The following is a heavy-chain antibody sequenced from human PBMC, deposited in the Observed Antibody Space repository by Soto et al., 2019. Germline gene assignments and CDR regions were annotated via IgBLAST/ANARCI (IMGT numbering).Heavy chain of an antibody. D-gene: IGHD3-10*01. CDR2: IKNRANSYTT. Sequence: GSLRLSCAASGFTFSDPYMDWVRQAPGKGLEWVGRIKNRANSYTTEYAASVKGRFSISRDDSEKSVFLQMNSLKIEDTAVYYCARAPSYYASGSDYWGQGTLVTVSS. CDR1: GFTFSDPY. V-gene: IGHV3-72*01. CDR3: ARAPSYYASGSDY. J-gene: IGHJ4*02.